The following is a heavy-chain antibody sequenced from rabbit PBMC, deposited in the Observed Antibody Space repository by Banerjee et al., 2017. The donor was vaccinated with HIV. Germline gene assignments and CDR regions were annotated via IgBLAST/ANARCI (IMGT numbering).Heavy chain of an antibody. V-gene: IGHV1S40*01. CDR1: GFYLSSNYY. Sequence: QSLEESGGDLVKPGAPLTLTCTASGFYLSSNYYICCVRPAPGKGLEWISCIITNPRHPSWGKGRFRISKSTSTTVTLQMTSMTTADTATYFCAGDLAGVVGWNFNLWGPGTLVTVS. CDR2: IITNP. J-gene: IGHJ4*01. CDR3: AGDLAGVVGWNFNL. D-gene: IGHD4-1*01.